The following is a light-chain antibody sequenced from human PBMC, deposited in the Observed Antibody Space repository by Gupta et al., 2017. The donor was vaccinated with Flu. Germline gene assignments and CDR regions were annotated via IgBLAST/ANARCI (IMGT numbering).Light chain of an antibody. CDR1: LGISTY. CDR2: AAS. Sequence: DIQLTQSPSFLSASVGDRVTITCRASLGISTYLAWYQQKPGKAPKLLIYAASSLQSGVPSRFSGSGSGTEFTLTISSLQTEDLTTYYCQQFNSYPFTFGPGTKVDI. J-gene: IGKJ3*01. V-gene: IGKV1-9*01. CDR3: QQFNSYPFT.